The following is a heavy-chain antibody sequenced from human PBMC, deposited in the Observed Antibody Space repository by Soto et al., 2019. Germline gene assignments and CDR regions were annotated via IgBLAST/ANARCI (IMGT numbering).Heavy chain of an antibody. J-gene: IGHJ6*02. D-gene: IGHD3-3*01. V-gene: IGHV4-61*01. CDR2: IYYSGST. CDR1: GGSVSSGSYY. CDR3: ASGRITIFGVVIRYYYYGMDV. Sequence: SETLSLTCTVSGGSVSSGSYYWSWIRQPPGKGLEWIGYIYYSGSTNYNPSLKSRVTISVDTSKNQFSLKLSSVTAADKAVYYCASGRITIFGVVIRYYYYGMDVWRQGTTVTVSS.